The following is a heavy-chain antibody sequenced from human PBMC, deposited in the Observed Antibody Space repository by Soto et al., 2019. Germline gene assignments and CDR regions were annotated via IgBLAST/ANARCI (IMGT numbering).Heavy chain of an antibody. J-gene: IGHJ6*02. V-gene: IGHV1-18*01. D-gene: IGHD3-16*01. CDR3: ARSWVTGKGGMDV. Sequence: QVQLVQSGAEVKKPGASVKVSCKASGYTFTSYGFSWVRQAPGQGLEWMGWINGYTGNTHYAQKFQGRVTMTTDTSTSTAYMELWTLISDDTAVYYCARSWVTGKGGMDVWRQGTTVTVSS. CDR2: INGYTGNT. CDR1: GYTFTSYG.